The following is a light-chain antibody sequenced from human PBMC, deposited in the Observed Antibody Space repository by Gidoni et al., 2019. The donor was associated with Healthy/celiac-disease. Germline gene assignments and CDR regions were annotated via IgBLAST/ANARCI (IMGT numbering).Light chain of an antibody. CDR3: PQYGSSPPYT. J-gene: IGKJ2*01. CDR2: GAS. Sequence: ESVLTQSPGTLSLSPGERATLSCRASQSVSSSYLAWYQQKPGQAPRLLIYGASSRATGIPDRFSGSGSGTDFTLTISRLEPEDFAVYYCPQYGSSPPYTFGQXTKLEIK. V-gene: IGKV3-20*01. CDR1: QSVSSSY.